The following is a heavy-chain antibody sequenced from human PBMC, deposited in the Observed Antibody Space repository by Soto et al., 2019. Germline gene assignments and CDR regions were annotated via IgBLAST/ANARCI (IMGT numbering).Heavy chain of an antibody. CDR1: GFSLSTSGVG. D-gene: IGHD5-12*01. CDR2: IYWDDDK. Sequence: QITLKESGPTLVKPTQTLTLTCTFSGFSLSTSGVGVGWIRQPPGKALEWLALIYWDDDKRYTPSLKSRLTITKDTPKNPVVLTMTNMDPVDTATYYCAHSRRLSGYEYYYYYYAMDVWGQGTTVTVSS. V-gene: IGHV2-5*02. J-gene: IGHJ6*02. CDR3: AHSRRLSGYEYYYYYYAMDV.